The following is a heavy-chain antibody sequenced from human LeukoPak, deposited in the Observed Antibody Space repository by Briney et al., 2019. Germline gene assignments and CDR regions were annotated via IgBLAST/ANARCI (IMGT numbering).Heavy chain of an antibody. V-gene: IGHV3-23*01. CDR3: ARGGSPPEALGDTFDV. D-gene: IGHD1-26*01. Sequence: GGSLRLSCVVSGFTFSNYAMSWVRQAPGKGLEWVSAMSGSGGSTNYADSVKGRFTVSRDNAKNTLILQMNSLRAEDTAVYYCARGGSPPEALGDTFDVWGHGTLVTVSS. CDR1: GFTFSNYA. CDR2: MSGSGGST. J-gene: IGHJ3*01.